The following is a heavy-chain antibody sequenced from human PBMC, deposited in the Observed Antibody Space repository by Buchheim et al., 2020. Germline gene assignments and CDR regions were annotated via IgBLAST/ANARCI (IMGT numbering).Heavy chain of an antibody. CDR2: ISYDGSNK. V-gene: IGHV3-30-3*01. J-gene: IGHJ4*02. CDR3: AKAEAKYGLWFGEPVGY. D-gene: IGHD3-10*01. CDR1: GFTFSSYA. Sequence: QVQLVESGGGVVQPGRSLRLSCAASGFTFSSYAMHWVRQAPGKGLEWVAVISYDGSNKYYADSVKGRFTISRDNSKNTLYLQMNSLRAEDTAVYYCAKAEAKYGLWFGEPVGYWGQGTL.